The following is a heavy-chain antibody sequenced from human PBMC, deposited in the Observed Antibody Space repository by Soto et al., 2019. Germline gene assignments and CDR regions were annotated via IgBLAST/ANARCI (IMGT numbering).Heavy chain of an antibody. J-gene: IGHJ4*02. CDR3: AREGPYGDYGALFDY. CDR2: IWYDGSNK. CDR1: GFTFSSYG. Sequence: GGSLRLSCAASGFTFSSYGMHWVRQAPGKGLEWVAVIWYDGSNKYYADSVKGRFTISRDNSKNTLYLQMSSLRAEDTAVYYCAREGPYGDYGALFDYWGQGTLVTVSS. V-gene: IGHV3-33*01. D-gene: IGHD4-17*01.